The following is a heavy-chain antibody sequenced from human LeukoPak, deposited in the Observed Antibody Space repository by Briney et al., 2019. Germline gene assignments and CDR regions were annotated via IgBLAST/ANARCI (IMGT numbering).Heavy chain of an antibody. CDR3: AKAAITMVRGVTNGYYFDY. D-gene: IGHD3-10*01. CDR2: ISWDGGST. J-gene: IGHJ4*02. CDR1: GFTFDDYA. Sequence: GGSLRLSCAASGFTFDDYAMHWVRQAPGQGLEWVSLISWDGGSTYYADSVKGRFTISRDNSKNSLYLQMNSLRAEDTALYYCAKAAITMVRGVTNGYYFDYWGQGTLVTVSS. V-gene: IGHV3-43D*03.